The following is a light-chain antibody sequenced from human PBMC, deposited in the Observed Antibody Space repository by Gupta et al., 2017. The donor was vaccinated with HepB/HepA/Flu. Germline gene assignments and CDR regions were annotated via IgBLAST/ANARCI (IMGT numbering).Light chain of an antibody. CDR1: NIGSKN. J-gene: IGLJ3*02. V-gene: IGLV3-9*01. CDR3: QVWDSSTGV. CDR2: RDS. Sequence: SYELTQPLSVSVALGQTARINLAGDNIGSKNVHWYQQRPGQAPVLVIYRDSNRPAGISERFSGSNSGNTATLTISRAQAGDEADYYCQVWDSSTGVFGGGTKLTVL.